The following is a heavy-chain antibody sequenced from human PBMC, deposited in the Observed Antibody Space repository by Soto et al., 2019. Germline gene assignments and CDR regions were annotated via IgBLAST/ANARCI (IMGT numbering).Heavy chain of an antibody. J-gene: IGHJ6*03. CDR1: GGSISSGGYY. CDR3: ARESRHRRDDFWSGCYKEIYYYYMDA. CDR2: IYYSGST. V-gene: IGHV4-61*08. Sequence: ASETLSLTCTVSGGSISSGGYYWSWIRQHPGKGLEWIGYIYYSGSTNYNPSLKSRVTISVDTSKNQFSLKLSSVTAADTAVYYCARESRHRRDDFWSGCYKEIYYYYMDAWGKGTTVTVSS. D-gene: IGHD3-3*01.